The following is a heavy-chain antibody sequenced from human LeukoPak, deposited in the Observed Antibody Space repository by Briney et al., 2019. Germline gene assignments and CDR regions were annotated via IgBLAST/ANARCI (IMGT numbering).Heavy chain of an antibody. CDR3: ARDKGIAGSNWFDP. V-gene: IGHV1-2*02. Sequence: ASVKVSCKASGYTXTGYYMHWVRQAPGQGLEWMAWINPNSGGTNYAQKFQGRVTMTSDTSISTAYMELSRLRSDDTAAYYCARDKGIAGSNWFDPWGQGTLVTVSS. CDR2: INPNSGGT. D-gene: IGHD6-13*01. J-gene: IGHJ5*02. CDR1: GYTXTGYY.